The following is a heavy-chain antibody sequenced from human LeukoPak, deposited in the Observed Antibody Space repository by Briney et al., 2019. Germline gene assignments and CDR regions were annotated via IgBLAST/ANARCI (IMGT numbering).Heavy chain of an antibody. CDR2: ITGSGGDS. D-gene: IGHD5-12*01. V-gene: IGHV3-23*01. Sequence: GGSLRLSCAASGFTFSSYAMSWVRQAPGKGLEWVSAITGSGGDSNHADSVKGRFTISRDNSKNTLYLQMNSLRAEDTAVYYCAGSARVARCWYFDYWGQGTLVTVSS. J-gene: IGHJ4*02. CDR1: GFTFSSYA. CDR3: AGSARVARCWYFDY.